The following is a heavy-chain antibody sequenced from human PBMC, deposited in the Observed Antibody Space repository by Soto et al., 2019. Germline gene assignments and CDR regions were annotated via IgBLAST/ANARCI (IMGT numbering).Heavy chain of an antibody. Sequence: AETLSLTCAVYGGAFIGYYCILIRHPPGKGLEWIVEINHSGSTNYNPSLKSRVTISVDTSKNQFSLKLSSVTAADTAVYYCAVLVAKGRYGMDVWGQGTTVTVSS. CDR3: AVLVAKGRYGMDV. J-gene: IGHJ6*02. V-gene: IGHV4-34*01. D-gene: IGHD5-12*01. CDR1: GGAFIGYY. CDR2: INHSGST.